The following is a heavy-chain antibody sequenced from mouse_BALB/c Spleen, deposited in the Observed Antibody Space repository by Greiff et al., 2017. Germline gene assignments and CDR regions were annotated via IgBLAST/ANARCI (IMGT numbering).Heavy chain of an antibody. CDR3: AREGVTTATEFDD. D-gene: IGHD1-2*01. J-gene: IGHJ2*01. CDR1: GYTFTSYY. CDR2: IYPGNVNT. Sequence: QVQLQQSGPELVKPGASVRISCKASGYTFTSYYIHWVKQRPGQGLEWIGWIYPGNVNTKYNEKFKGKATLTADKSSSTAYMQLSSLTSEDSAVYFCAREGVTTATEFDDWGQGTTLTVSS. V-gene: IGHV1S56*01.